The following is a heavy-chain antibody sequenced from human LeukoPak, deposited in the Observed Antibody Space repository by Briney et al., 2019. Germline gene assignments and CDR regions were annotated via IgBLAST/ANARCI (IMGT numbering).Heavy chain of an antibody. D-gene: IGHD6-6*01. CDR1: GFIFSNYA. CDR3: ARENIAARPHHFDY. CDR2: IKQDGSEK. Sequence: RGSLRLSCAASGFIFSNYAMTWVRQAPGKGLEWVANIKQDGSEKYYVDSVKGRFTISRDNAKNSLYLQMNSLRAEDTAVYYCARENIAARPHHFDYWGQGTLVTVSS. J-gene: IGHJ4*02. V-gene: IGHV3-7*01.